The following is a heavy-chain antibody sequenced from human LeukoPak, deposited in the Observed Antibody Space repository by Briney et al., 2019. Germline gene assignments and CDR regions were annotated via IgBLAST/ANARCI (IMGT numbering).Heavy chain of an antibody. Sequence: GASVKVSCKASGGTFSSYAISWVRQAPGQGLEWMGRIIPILGIANYAQKFQGRVTITADKSTSTAYMELSSLRFEDTAVYYCATSTSPPENYFDYWGQGTLVTVSS. V-gene: IGHV1-69*04. CDR1: GGTFSSYA. CDR3: ATSTSPPENYFDY. D-gene: IGHD2-2*01. J-gene: IGHJ4*02. CDR2: IIPILGIA.